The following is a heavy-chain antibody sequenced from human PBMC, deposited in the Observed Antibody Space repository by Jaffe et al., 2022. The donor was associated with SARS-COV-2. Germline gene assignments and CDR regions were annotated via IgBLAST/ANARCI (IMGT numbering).Heavy chain of an antibody. Sequence: QVQLQESGPGLLKPSQTLSLTCTVSGDSITRGGHYWSWIRQPAGKGLEWIGRLYPSGNTNYNSAFKSRVTISVDTSKNQFSLKLTSVTAADTAVYYCARGGGGIEALTNCFDPWGQGSLVIVSS. CDR1: GDSITRGGHY. CDR2: LYPSGNT. D-gene: IGHD2-15*01. J-gene: IGHJ5*02. V-gene: IGHV4-61*02. CDR3: ARGGGGIEALTNCFDP.